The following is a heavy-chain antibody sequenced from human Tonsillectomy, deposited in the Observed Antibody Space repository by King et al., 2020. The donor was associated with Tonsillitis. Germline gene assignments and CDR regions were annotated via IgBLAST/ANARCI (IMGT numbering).Heavy chain of an antibody. Sequence: VQLQESGPGLVKPSETLSLTCTVSGGSISSYYWSWIRQPPGKGLEWIGYIYYSGSTNYNPSLKSRVTISVDTSKNQFSLKLSSVTAADTAVYYCARHRGYGSGRYYDPDAFDIWGQGTMVTVSS. CDR2: IYYSGST. V-gene: IGHV4-59*08. CDR3: ARHRGYGSGRYYDPDAFDI. J-gene: IGHJ3*02. CDR1: GGSISSYY. D-gene: IGHD3-10*01.